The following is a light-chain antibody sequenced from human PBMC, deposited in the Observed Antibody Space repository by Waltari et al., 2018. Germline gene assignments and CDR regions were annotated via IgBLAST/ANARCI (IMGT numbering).Light chain of an antibody. CDR3: QQYDKWPPIT. V-gene: IGKV3-15*01. Sequence: VLMTHSPPTLSLSPGDKPTLPYRASQSINSNLAWYNQKPCQAPRLLIYGSFTMDTGVPGRFSGSGAGTDFTLTISGLRSEDFAVYYCQQYDKWPPITFGQGTRLEIK. J-gene: IGKJ5*01. CDR1: QSINSN. CDR2: GSF.